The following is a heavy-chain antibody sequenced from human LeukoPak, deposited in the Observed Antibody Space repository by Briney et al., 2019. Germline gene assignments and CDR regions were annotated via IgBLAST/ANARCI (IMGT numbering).Heavy chain of an antibody. V-gene: IGHV3-9*01. CDR3: TEMRRGGDGLDI. CDR1: GFTFDDYS. D-gene: IGHD2-21*02. Sequence: GGSLRLSCAASGFTFDDYSMQWVRQAPGKGLEWVSGINWNSGTIGYADSVKGRFTISRDNAKNSLYLQMNSLRAEDTALYYCTEMRRGGDGLDIWGQGTLVTVSA. CDR2: INWNSGTI. J-gene: IGHJ4*02.